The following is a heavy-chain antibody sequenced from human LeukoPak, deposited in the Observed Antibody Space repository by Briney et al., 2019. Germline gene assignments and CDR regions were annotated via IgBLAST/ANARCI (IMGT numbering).Heavy chain of an antibody. CDR3: ARVFRVAVSGADY. Sequence: ASVKVSCKASGYTFTSYYMHWVRQAPGQGLEWMGWINPNSGGTNYAQKFQGRVTMTRDTSISTAYMELSRLRSDDTAVYYCARVFRVAVSGADYWGQGTLVTVSS. D-gene: IGHD6-19*01. V-gene: IGHV1-2*02. CDR1: GYTFTSYY. J-gene: IGHJ4*02. CDR2: INPNSGGT.